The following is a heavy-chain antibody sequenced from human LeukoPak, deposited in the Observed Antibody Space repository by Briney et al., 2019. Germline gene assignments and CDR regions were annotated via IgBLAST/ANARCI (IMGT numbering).Heavy chain of an antibody. CDR3: ARHLVVAATRWFDP. CDR1: GGSISSSSYY. V-gene: IGHV4-39*01. Sequence: SETLSLTCIVSGGSISSSSYYWGWIRQPPGKGLEWIGSIYYSGSTYYNPSLKSRVTISVDTSKNQFALKLSSVTAADTAVYYCARHLVVAATRWFDPWGQGTLVTVS. D-gene: IGHD2-15*01. J-gene: IGHJ5*02. CDR2: IYYSGST.